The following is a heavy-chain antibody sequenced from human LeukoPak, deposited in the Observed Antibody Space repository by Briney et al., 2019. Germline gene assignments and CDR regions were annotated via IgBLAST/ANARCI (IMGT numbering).Heavy chain of an antibody. CDR2: INPSGGST. Sequence: GASVKVSCKASGYTFTDYYMHWVRQAPGQGLEWMGIINPSGGSTSYAQKFQGRVTITKDTSKNQVVLTMTNMDPVDTATYYCALSWWRRGWFDPWGQGTLVTVSS. CDR3: ALSWWRRGWFDP. D-gene: IGHD2-15*01. V-gene: IGHV1-46*01. J-gene: IGHJ5*02. CDR1: GYTFTDYY.